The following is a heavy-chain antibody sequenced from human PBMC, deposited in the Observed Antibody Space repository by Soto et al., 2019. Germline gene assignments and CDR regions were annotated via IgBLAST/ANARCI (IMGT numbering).Heavy chain of an antibody. J-gene: IGHJ3*01. D-gene: IGHD1-1*01. CDR2: LYDVDGS. Sequence: DVQLVESGGGLIQPGESLRLSCAAFGLTISGKKYVAWFRQAPGKGLEWVSALYDVDGSFYADSVTGRFTTSSDSSKTTVYLQMNDLRPDDTAGYYCATWHEREHAFDVWGQGTTVTISS. CDR3: ATWHEREHAFDV. CDR1: GLTISGKKY. V-gene: IGHV3-53*01.